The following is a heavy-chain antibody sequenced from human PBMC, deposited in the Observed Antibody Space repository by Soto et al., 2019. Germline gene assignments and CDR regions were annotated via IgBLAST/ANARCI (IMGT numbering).Heavy chain of an antibody. J-gene: IGHJ6*02. V-gene: IGHV1-69*13. CDR3: ATGSFTSTGGRIGYHYNAMDV. CDR1: GGTFSSHS. D-gene: IGHD1-1*01. Sequence: SVKVSCKSSGGTFSSHSINWVLQAPGQGLEWMGWFIPVFGPANFAKKVQGRVTITADESTTTAYMELSTLTAEDTAVYYCATGSFTSTGGRIGYHYNAMDVWGQGTTVTVSS. CDR2: FIPVFGPA.